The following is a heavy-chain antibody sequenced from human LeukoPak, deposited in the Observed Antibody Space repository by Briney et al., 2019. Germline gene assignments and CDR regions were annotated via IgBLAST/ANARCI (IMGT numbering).Heavy chain of an antibody. Sequence: GGSLRLSCTASGFTFGDYAMSWVRQAPGKGLEWVGFIRSKAYGGTTEYAASVKGRFTISRDDSKSIAYLQMYSLKTEDTAVYYCTRGAGATGDDAFDIWGQGTMVTVSS. CDR1: GFTFGDYA. CDR3: TRGAGATGDDAFDI. D-gene: IGHD1-26*01. CDR2: IRSKAYGGTT. V-gene: IGHV3-49*04. J-gene: IGHJ3*02.